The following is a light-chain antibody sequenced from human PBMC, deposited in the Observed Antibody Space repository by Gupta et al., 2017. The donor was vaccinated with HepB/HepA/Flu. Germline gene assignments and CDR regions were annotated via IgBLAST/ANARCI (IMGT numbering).Light chain of an antibody. CDR2: AAS. Sequence: DIQMTQSPSSLSASVGDRVTITCRASQSISRYLNWYQQIPGKAPKVLIYAASSLQSGVPSRFSGSGSGTDFTLTISNLQPEDFATYYCQQRDSNPCSFGQGTKLEIK. V-gene: IGKV1-39*01. CDR1: QSISRY. CDR3: QQRDSNPCS. J-gene: IGKJ2*04.